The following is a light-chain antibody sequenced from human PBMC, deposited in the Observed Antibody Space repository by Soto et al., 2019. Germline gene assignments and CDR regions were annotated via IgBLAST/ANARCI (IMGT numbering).Light chain of an antibody. CDR2: DVS. Sequence: QSALTQPASVSGSPGQSITISCTGTSSDIGGYNYVPWYQQHPGKAPKLIIYDVSNRPSGVSDRFSGSKSGNTASLAISGLQAEDEADYYCSSYTSNTTPVFGGGTKLTVL. V-gene: IGLV2-14*03. CDR1: SSDIGGYNY. CDR3: SSYTSNTTPV. J-gene: IGLJ3*02.